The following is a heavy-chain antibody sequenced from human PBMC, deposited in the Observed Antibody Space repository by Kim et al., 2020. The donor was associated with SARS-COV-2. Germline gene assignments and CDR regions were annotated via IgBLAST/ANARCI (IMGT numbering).Heavy chain of an antibody. D-gene: IGHD6-13*01. V-gene: IGHV4-34*01. CDR3: ARKRKLPKPKKYSSSSWFDP. Sequence: RVTISVDTSKNQFSLKLSSVTAADTAVYYCARKRKLPKPKKYSSSSWFDPWGQGTLVTVSS. J-gene: IGHJ5*02.